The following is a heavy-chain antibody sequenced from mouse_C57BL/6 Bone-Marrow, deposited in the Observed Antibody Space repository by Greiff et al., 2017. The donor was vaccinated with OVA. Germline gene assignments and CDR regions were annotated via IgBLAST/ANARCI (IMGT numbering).Heavy chain of an antibody. CDR3: ARTTTVVAHWYFDV. J-gene: IGHJ1*03. D-gene: IGHD1-1*01. CDR1: GYTFTDYY. V-gene: IGHV1-19*01. CDR2: INPYIGGT. Sequence: LVEPGASVKMSCKASGYTFTDYYMNWVKQSHGKSLEWLGDINPYIGGTSYNQKFKGKATLTVDKSTSTAYMELNSLTSEDSAVYYCARTTTVVAHWYFDVWGTGTTVTVSS.